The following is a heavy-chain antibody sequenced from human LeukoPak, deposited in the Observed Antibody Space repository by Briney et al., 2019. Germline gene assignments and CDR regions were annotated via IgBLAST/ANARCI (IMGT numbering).Heavy chain of an antibody. Sequence: SETLSLTCTVSGASITSYHWSWIRQPAGKGLEWIGRMFYSGNTDYNPSLKSRLTMSIDTSKNQFSLKLSSVTAADTAVYYCARDASGSGSYYTDYWGQGTLVTVSS. CDR1: GASITSYH. CDR3: ARDASGSGSYYTDY. D-gene: IGHD3-10*01. J-gene: IGHJ4*02. CDR2: MFYSGNT. V-gene: IGHV4-4*07.